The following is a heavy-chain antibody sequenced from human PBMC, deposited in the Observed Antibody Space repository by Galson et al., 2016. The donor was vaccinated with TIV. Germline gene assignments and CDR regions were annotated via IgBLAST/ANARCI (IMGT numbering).Heavy chain of an antibody. Sequence: SLRLSCAASGFTFSSYGMHWVRQAPGRGLEWVAFIRDDKRNVYYADSARGRFTISRDNSKSTLLLQMNSLRAEDTAVYFCARERLVVERAYYYFSGMDVWGQGTTVTVSS. D-gene: IGHD2-2*01. V-gene: IGHV3-33*02. CDR1: GFTFSSYG. CDR3: ARERLVVERAYYYFSGMDV. J-gene: IGHJ6*02. CDR2: IRDDKRNV.